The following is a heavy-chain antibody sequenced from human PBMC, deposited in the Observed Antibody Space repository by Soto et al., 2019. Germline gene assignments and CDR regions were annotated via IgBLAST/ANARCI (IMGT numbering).Heavy chain of an antibody. CDR2: IYHSGST. D-gene: IGHD3-22*01. J-gene: IGHJ4*02. CDR1: GGSISSSNW. V-gene: IGHV4-4*02. CDR3: ASLINDYYDSSRYTARSPDY. Sequence: PSETLSLTCSVSGGSISSSNWWSWVRQPPGKGLEWIGEIYHSGSTNYNPSLKSRVTISVDKSKNQFSLKLSSVTAADTAVYYCASLINDYYDSSRYTARSPDYWGQGTLVTVSS.